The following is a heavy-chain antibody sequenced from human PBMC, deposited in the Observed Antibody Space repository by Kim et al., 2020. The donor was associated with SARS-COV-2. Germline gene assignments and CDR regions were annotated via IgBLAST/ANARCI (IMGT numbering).Heavy chain of an antibody. V-gene: IGHV4-59*13. CDR2: IYYSGST. CDR3: ARAVMGELSFLTYYFDY. J-gene: IGHJ4*02. CDR1: GGSISSYY. D-gene: IGHD3-16*02. Sequence: SETLSLTCTVSGGSISSYYWSWIRQPPGKGLEWIGYIYYSGSTNYNPSLKSRVTISVDTSKNQFSLKLSSVTAADTAMYYCARAVMGELSFLTYYFDYWGQGTLVTVCS.